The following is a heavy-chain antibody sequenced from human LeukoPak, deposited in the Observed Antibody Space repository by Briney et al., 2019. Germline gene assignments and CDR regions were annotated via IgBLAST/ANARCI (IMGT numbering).Heavy chain of an antibody. J-gene: IGHJ4*02. V-gene: IGHV1-8*01. CDR1: GYTFISHD. Sequence: ASVQVSCKASGYTFISHDINWVRQAPGQGLEWMGWMNPNTGATGYAQKFRDRATMSTNTSMSTAYLDLDRLTSDDTAVYFCARGLLFPPDFWGQGTLVSVSS. CDR3: ARGLLFPPDF. CDR2: MNPNTGAT. D-gene: IGHD3-10*02.